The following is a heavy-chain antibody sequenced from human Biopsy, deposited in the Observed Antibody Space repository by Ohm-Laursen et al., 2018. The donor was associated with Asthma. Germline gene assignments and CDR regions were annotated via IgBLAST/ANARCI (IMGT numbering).Heavy chain of an antibody. CDR1: GGYTGSSDHH. J-gene: IGHJ6*02. D-gene: IGHD4-17*01. CDR3: ARVVSYGDIYFGIDV. V-gene: IGHV4-30-4*01. Sequence: PSETLSLTCRVSGGYTGSSDHHWAWIRQAPGKGLEWIGFVFWSGSTHYSRSLERRVSISIDTATNEFSMKLWSVTPADTAVYFCARVVSYGDIYFGIDVRGPGNTVVVS. CDR2: VFWSGST.